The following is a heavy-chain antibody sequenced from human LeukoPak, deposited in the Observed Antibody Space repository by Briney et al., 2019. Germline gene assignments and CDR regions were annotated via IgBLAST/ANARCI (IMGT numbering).Heavy chain of an antibody. CDR2: IHSGGRA. V-gene: IGHV3-66*02. CDR1: GFSVSSNY. D-gene: IGHD3-10*01. J-gene: IGHJ6*04. Sequence: GGSLRLSCAASGFSVSSNYMTWVRQAPGKGLEWVSVIHSGGRAYYADSVKGRFTTSRDNSKNTLDLQMNSLSVEDTAVYYCVGVETITMVRGASGDVWGKGTTVTVTS. CDR3: VGVETITMVRGASGDV.